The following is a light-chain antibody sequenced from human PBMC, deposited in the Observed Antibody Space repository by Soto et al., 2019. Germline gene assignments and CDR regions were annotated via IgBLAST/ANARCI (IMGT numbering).Light chain of an antibody. V-gene: IGLV2-23*02. CDR1: SSDVGSYNL. Sequence: QSVLTRAASGSGVPGQASSISFNGNSSDVGSYNLVSWYKQHPGKAPKLMIYEVSKRPSGVSNRFSGSKSGNTASLTISGLQAEAEADYSCCPHAGSSTLYVFGTGTKV. CDR3: CPHAGSSTLYV. J-gene: IGLJ1*01. CDR2: EVS.